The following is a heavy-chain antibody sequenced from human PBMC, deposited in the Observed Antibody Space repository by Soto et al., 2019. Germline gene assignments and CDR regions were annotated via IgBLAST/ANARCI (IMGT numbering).Heavy chain of an antibody. CDR1: GGTFSSYA. Sequence: SVKVSCKASGGTFSSYAISWVRQAPGQGLEWMGGIIPIFGTANYAQKFQGRVTITADESTSTAYMELSSLRSEDTAVYYCGRNDFWSGYYHWFDPWGQGTLVTVSS. CDR3: GRNDFWSGYYHWFDP. CDR2: IIPIFGTA. D-gene: IGHD3-3*01. V-gene: IGHV1-69*13. J-gene: IGHJ5*02.